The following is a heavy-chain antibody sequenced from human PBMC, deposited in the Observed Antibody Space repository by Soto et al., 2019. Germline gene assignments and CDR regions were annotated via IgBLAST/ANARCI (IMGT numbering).Heavy chain of an antibody. D-gene: IGHD3-10*01. J-gene: IGHJ5*02. CDR3: ARPRRGFGELLYDWFDP. CDR1: GGSISSSSYY. Sequence: QLQLQESGPGLVKPSETLSLTCTVSGGSISSSSYYWGWIRQPPGKGLEWIGSIYYSGSTYYNPSLKSRVTISVDTSKNQFCLKLSSVTAADTAVYYCARPRRGFGELLYDWFDPWGQGTLVTVSS. V-gene: IGHV4-39*01. CDR2: IYYSGST.